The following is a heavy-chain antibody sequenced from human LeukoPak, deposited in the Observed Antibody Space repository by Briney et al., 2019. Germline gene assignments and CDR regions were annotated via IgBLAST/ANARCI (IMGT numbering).Heavy chain of an antibody. D-gene: IGHD2-2*01. V-gene: IGHV1-69*06. CDR3: AREPPNAVPPWF. CDR1: GYSLTSYG. CDR2: IIPIFGTA. J-gene: IGHJ4*02. Sequence: GASVKVSCKASGYSLTSYGLNWVRQATGHGLEWMGGIIPIFGTANYAQKFQGRVTITADKSTSTAYMELSSLRSEDTAVYYCAREPPNAVPPWFWGQGTLVTVSS.